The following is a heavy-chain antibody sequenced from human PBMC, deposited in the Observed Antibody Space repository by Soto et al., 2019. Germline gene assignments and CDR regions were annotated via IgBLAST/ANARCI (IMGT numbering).Heavy chain of an antibody. J-gene: IGHJ3*01. CDR2: IYSGGDT. Sequence: ELHLVESGGGLVQPGGSVRLSCAVSGLTVSNNYMSWVRQAPGKGLAWVSHIYSGGDTYYSNSVRGRFTISRDSSKKTLYLQMDSLRVEDTAVYYGERAAGGSVAHGVWGQGTMVTVSS. CDR3: ERAAGGSVAHGV. D-gene: IGHD3-10*01. CDR1: GLTVSNNY. V-gene: IGHV3-66*01.